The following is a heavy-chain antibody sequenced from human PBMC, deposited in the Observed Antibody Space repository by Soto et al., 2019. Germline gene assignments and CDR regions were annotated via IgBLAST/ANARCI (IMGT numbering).Heavy chain of an antibody. CDR1: GGTFSSYA. CDR3: ARGPAATRPASAPTIDY. D-gene: IGHD6-25*01. CDR2: IIPIFGTA. Sequence: VASVKVSCKASGGTFSSYAISWVRQAPGQGLEWMGGIIPIFGTANYAQKFQGRVTITADESTRTAYMELSSLRSEDTAVYYCARGPAATRPASAPTIDYCGQGILVTFSS. V-gene: IGHV1-69*13. J-gene: IGHJ4*02.